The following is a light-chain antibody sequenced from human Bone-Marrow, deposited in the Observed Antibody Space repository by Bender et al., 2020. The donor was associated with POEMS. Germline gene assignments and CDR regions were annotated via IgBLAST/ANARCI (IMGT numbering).Light chain of an antibody. J-gene: IGLJ1*01. CDR2: DLT. Sequence: QSALTQPASVSGSPGQSITIYCTGTSNDVGNYKLVSWYQQHPGKAPKLIIYDLTQRPSGVSYRFSGSKSGNTASLTISGLQAEDEAHYYCCSYAGTDTSGVFGTGTKVTVL. V-gene: IGLV2-23*02. CDR3: CSYAGTDTSGV. CDR1: SNDVGNYKL.